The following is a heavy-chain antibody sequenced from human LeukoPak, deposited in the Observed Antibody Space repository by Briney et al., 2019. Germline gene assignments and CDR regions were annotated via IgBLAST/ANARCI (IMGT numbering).Heavy chain of an antibody. Sequence: PGGSLRLSCAASGFTFSSYGMSWVRQAPGKGLEWVSAISGSGGSTYYADSVKGRFTISRDNSKNTLYLQMNSLRAEDTAVYYCAKDPSGHYYGSRIDYWGQGTLVTVSS. J-gene: IGHJ4*02. CDR1: GFTFSSYG. CDR3: AKDPSGHYYGSRIDY. D-gene: IGHD3-10*01. CDR2: ISGSGGST. V-gene: IGHV3-23*01.